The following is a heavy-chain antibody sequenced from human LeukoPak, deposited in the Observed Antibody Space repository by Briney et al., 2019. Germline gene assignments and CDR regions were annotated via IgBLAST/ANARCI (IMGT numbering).Heavy chain of an antibody. J-gene: IGHJ6*04. CDR1: GFTFSSYG. Sequence: GGSLRLSCAASGFTFSSYGMHWVRQAPGKGLEWVAVISYDGSNKYYADSVKGRFTISRDNSKNTLYLQMNSLRAEDTAVYYCAKDLGYSGWWRYYYYYGMDVWGKGTTVTVSS. V-gene: IGHV3-30*18. D-gene: IGHD6-19*01. CDR3: AKDLGYSGWWRYYYYYGMDV. CDR2: ISYDGSNK.